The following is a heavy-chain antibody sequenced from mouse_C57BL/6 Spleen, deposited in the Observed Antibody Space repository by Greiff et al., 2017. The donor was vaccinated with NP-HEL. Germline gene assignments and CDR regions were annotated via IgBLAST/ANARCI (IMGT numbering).Heavy chain of an antibody. D-gene: IGHD3-2*02. J-gene: IGHJ1*03. CDR3: ARDQGYWYFDV. CDR1: GFTFSSYA. CDR2: ISDGGSYT. Sequence: EVKLQESGGGLVKPGGSLKLSCAASGFTFSSYAMSWVRQTPEKRLEWVATISDGGSYTYYPDNVKGRFTISRDNAKNNLYLQMSHLKSEDTAMYYCARDQGYWYFDVWGTGTTVTVSS. V-gene: IGHV5-4*01.